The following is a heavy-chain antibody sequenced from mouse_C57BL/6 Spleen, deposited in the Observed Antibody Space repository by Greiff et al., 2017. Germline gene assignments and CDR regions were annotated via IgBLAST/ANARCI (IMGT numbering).Heavy chain of an antibody. CDR3: ARDLYADYAMDY. Sequence: QVQLQQSGAELVKPGASVKISCKASGYAFSSYWMNWVKQRPGKGLEWIGQIYPGDGDTNYNGKFKGKATLTADKSSSTAYMQLSSLTSEDSAVYFCARDLYADYAMDYWGQGTSVTVSS. J-gene: IGHJ4*01. D-gene: IGHD1-1*01. V-gene: IGHV1-80*01. CDR2: IYPGDGDT. CDR1: GYAFSSYW.